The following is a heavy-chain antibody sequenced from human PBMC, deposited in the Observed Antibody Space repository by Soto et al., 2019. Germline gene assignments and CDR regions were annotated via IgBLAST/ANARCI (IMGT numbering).Heavy chain of an antibody. CDR3: ARQRLSRRAAAGTNWFDP. Sequence: SETLSLTCTVSGGSISSSSYYWGWIRQPPGKGLEWIGSIYYSGSTYYNPSLKSRVTISVDTSKNQFPLKLSSVTAADTAVYYCARQRLSRRAAAGTNWFDPWGQGTLVTVSS. D-gene: IGHD6-13*01. CDR1: GGSISSSSYY. J-gene: IGHJ5*02. V-gene: IGHV4-39*01. CDR2: IYYSGST.